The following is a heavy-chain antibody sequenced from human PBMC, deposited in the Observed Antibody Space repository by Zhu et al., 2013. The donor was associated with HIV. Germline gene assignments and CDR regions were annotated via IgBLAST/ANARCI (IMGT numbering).Heavy chain of an antibody. Sequence: QVRLLQSGAQVKRPGSSVRVSCTTSKYTFTDYYIHWVRQAPGKGIEWMGYINPKNGDTKLAQTFRDRISVTRDTSINTVYMELRSLTSDDTAVYYCARDPSTRYYTDIWGKGTTVNRLL. J-gene: IGHJ6*03. CDR1: KYTFTDYY. CDR2: INPKNGDT. CDR3: ARDPSTRYYTDI. V-gene: IGHV1-2*02.